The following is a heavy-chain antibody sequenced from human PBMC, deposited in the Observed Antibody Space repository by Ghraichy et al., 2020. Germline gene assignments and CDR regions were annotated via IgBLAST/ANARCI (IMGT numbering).Heavy chain of an antibody. J-gene: IGHJ5*02. CDR2: IVPSLNVA. CDR1: GDTFSNYA. Sequence: SVKVSCKTSGDTFSNYALSWVRQAPGQGLEWMGMIVPSLNVADYAQNFQDRVSFTADKSTTTVYMVLSSLRSDDTAIYFCARFSREDEAVQQNWLDPWGQGTLVTVSA. D-gene: IGHD6-19*01. CDR3: ARFSREDEAVQQNWLDP. V-gene: IGHV1-69*04.